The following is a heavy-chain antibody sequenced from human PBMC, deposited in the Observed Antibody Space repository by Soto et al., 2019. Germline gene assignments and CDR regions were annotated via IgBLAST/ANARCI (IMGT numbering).Heavy chain of an antibody. D-gene: IGHD3-9*01. CDR2: INPNSGGT. CDR1: GYTFTGYY. Sequence: QVQLVQSGAEEKKPGASVKVSCKASGYTFTGYYMHWVRQAPGQGLEWMGWINPNSGGTNYAQKFQGRVTMTRDTSISTAYMELSRLRSDDTAVYYCAWAPPFPTGYLTLYWFDPWGQGTLVTVSS. J-gene: IGHJ5*02. V-gene: IGHV1-2*02. CDR3: AWAPPFPTGYLTLYWFDP.